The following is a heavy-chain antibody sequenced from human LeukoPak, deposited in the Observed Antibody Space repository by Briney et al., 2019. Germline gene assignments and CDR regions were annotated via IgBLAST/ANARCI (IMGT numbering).Heavy chain of an antibody. Sequence: GGSLRLSCAASGFTFSSYSMNWVRQAPGKGLEWVSSISSSSSYIYYADSVKGRFTISRDNAKNSLYLQMNSLRAEDTAVYYCARGGTTYYDSSGSLLWGQGTLVTVSS. D-gene: IGHD3-22*01. CDR1: GFTFSSYS. CDR3: ARGGTTYYDSSGSLL. V-gene: IGHV3-21*01. J-gene: IGHJ4*02. CDR2: ISSSSSYI.